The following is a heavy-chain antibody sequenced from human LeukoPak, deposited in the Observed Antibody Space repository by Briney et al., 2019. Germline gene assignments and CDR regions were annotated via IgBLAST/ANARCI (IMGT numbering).Heavy chain of an antibody. J-gene: IGHJ5*02. Sequence: PSETLSLTCPVSGGSISSSSYYWGWIRQPPGKGLEWIGSIYYSGSTYYNPSLKSRVTISVDTSKNQFSLKLSSVTAADTAVYYCARQDSSGYYYRGRWFDPWGQGTLVTVSS. CDR1: GGSISSSSYY. D-gene: IGHD3-22*01. V-gene: IGHV4-39*01. CDR3: ARQDSSGYYYRGRWFDP. CDR2: IYYSGST.